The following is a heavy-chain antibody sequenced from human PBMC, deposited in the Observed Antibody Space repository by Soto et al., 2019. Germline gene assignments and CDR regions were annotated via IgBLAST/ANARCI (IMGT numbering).Heavy chain of an antibody. CDR3: AIRPSPGYSYGYSLDY. CDR1: GFTFSSYV. Sequence: EVQLLESGGGLVQPGGSLRLSCAASGFTFSSYVMSWVRQAPGKGLEWVSAISGSGGSTYYADSVKGRFTISRDNSKNTLYLQMNSLRAEDTAVYYCAIRPSPGYSYGYSLDYWGQGTLVTVSS. V-gene: IGHV3-23*01. CDR2: ISGSGGST. J-gene: IGHJ4*02. D-gene: IGHD5-18*01.